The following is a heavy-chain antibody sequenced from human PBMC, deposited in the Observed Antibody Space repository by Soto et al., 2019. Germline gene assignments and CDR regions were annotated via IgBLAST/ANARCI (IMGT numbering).Heavy chain of an antibody. V-gene: IGHV1-3*01. D-gene: IGHD3-10*01. Sequence: ASVKVSCKASGYTFTSYAMHWVRQAPGQRLEWMGWINAGNGNTKYSQKFQGRVTITRDTSASTAYMELSSLRSEDTAVYYCARASGSGSYYNGQPDAFDIWGQGTMVTVSS. CDR1: GYTFTSYA. CDR2: INAGNGNT. CDR3: ARASGSGSYYNGQPDAFDI. J-gene: IGHJ3*02.